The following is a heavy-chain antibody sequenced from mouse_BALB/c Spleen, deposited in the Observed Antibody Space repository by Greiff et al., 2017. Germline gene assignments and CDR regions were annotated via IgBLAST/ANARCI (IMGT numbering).Heavy chain of an antibody. D-gene: IGHD2-13*01. CDR2: IYPGDGDT. CDR1: GYTFTSYW. J-gene: IGHJ1*01. Sequence: QVQLQQSGAELARPGASVKLSCKASGYTFTSYWMQWVKQRPGQGLEWIGAIYPGDGDTRYTQKFKGKATLTADKSSSTAYMQLSSMASEDSAVYYCARRGPVTGYFDVWGAGTTVTVSS. CDR3: ARRGPVTGYFDV. V-gene: IGHV1-87*01.